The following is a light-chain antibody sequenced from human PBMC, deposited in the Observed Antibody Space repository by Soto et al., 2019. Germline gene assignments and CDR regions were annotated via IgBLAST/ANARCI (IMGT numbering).Light chain of an antibody. V-gene: IGLV2-14*03. CDR1: EKNIGYYVY. CDR3: SSYTRFSTYV. J-gene: IGLJ1*01. CDR2: DAF. Sequence: QSVLTQPAPVSGSPGQTNTISCTGPEKNIGYYVYVSWYQQHPGKVPRLFIYDAFNRPSGVSDRFSGSKSAKMASLTISGLQPEDEADYYCSSYTRFSTYVFGTGTKVTVL.